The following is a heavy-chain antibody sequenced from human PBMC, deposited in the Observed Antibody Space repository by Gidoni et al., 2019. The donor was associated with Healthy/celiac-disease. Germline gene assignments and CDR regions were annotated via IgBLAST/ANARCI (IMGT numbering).Heavy chain of an antibody. CDR3: ARVRYGDYRGYFDY. J-gene: IGHJ4*02. D-gene: IGHD4-17*01. CDR1: GFTVSSNY. V-gene: IGHV3-66*01. Sequence: EVQLVEYGGGLVQPGGSLRLSCAASGFTVSSNYMSWVRPAPGKGLEWVSVIYSGGSTYYADSVKGRFTISRDNSKNTLYLQMNSLRAEDTAVYYCARVRYGDYRGYFDYWGQGTLVTVSS. CDR2: IYSGGST.